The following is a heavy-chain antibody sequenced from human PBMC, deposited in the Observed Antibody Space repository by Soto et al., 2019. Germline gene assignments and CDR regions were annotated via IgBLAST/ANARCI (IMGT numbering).Heavy chain of an antibody. J-gene: IGHJ6*03. CDR1: GFTFGNFA. V-gene: IGHV3-30*18. CDR3: AKGRSSYYPLNFYLYMDA. D-gene: IGHD3-3*01. Sequence: QVQVVESGGGVVQSGRSLRLSCAASGFTFGNFAMHWVRQTPGGGLEWVAVISENGRTKYYGESVKGRITISRDNSRNTADPQMNSLRPEDTAVYFRAKGRSSYYPLNFYLYMDAWGKGNTVAAPS. CDR2: ISENGRTK.